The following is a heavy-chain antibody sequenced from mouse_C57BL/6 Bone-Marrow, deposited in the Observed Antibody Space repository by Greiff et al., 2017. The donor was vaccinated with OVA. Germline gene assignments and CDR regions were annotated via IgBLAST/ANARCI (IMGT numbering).Heavy chain of an antibody. CDR2: INPNNGGT. V-gene: IGHV1-18*01. D-gene: IGHD3-2*02. Sequence: EVKLQESGPELVKPGASVKIPCKASGYTFTDYNMDWVKQSHGKSLEWIGDINPNNGGTIYNQKFKGKATLTVDKSSSTAYMELRSLTSEDTAVYYCARGAQATLGAYWGQGTLVTVSA. J-gene: IGHJ3*01. CDR3: ARGAQATLGAY. CDR1: GYTFTDYN.